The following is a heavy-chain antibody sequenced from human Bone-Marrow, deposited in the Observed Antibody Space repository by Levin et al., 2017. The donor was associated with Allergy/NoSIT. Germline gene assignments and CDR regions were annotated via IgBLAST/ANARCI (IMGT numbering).Heavy chain of an antibody. CDR1: GYTFTNYY. Sequence: PEASVKVSCKASGYTFTNYYIHWVRQAPGQGLEWMGRIHPNSGDTNYAQNFQGRVTMTRDTSISTAYMELSSLSSDDTAVYYCARGRWASFNYGGKLDYWGQGTLVTVSS. J-gene: IGHJ4*02. V-gene: IGHV1-2*06. D-gene: IGHD4-17*01. CDR3: ARGRWASFNYGGKLDY. CDR2: IHPNSGDT.